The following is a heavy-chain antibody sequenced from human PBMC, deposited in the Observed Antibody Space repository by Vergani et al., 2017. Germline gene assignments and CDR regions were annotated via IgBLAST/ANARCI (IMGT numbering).Heavy chain of an antibody. D-gene: IGHD2-2*01. Sequence: EVQLLESGGGLVQPGGSLRLSCAASGFNFRSYHMSWVRQAPGKGLEWVSSISSSDSRTYYADSVRGRVTISRDNSKNTVYLQMDDLRAEDTAVYYCARDRTYCSSTSCRWFDYWGQGTLVTVSS. CDR3: ARDRTYCSSTSCRWFDY. CDR1: GFNFRSYH. CDR2: ISSSDSRT. J-gene: IGHJ4*02. V-gene: IGHV3-23*01.